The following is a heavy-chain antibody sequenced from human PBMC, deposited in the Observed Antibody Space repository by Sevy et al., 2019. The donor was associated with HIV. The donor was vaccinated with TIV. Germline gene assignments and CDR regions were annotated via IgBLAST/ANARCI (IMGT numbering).Heavy chain of an antibody. CDR1: GFTFSSYA. D-gene: IGHD2-2*01. Sequence: GGSLRLSCAASGFTFSSYAMSWVRQAPGKGLEWVSAIGTAGDTYYPGSVKGRFTISRENAKNSLYLQMNSLRAGDTAVYYCARGSCSSTSCYYVDVLWYYGMDVWGQGTTVTVSS. J-gene: IGHJ6*02. CDR2: IGTAGDT. V-gene: IGHV3-13*01. CDR3: ARGSCSSTSCYYVDVLWYYGMDV.